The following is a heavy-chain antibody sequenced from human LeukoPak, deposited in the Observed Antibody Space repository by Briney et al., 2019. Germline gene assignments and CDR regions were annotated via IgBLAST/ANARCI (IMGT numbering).Heavy chain of an antibody. J-gene: IGHJ3*02. Sequence: PSETLSLTCTVSGGSISSGGYYWSWIRQPPGKGLEWIGYIYHSGSTYYNPSLKSRVTMSVDRSKNQFSLKLSSVTAADTAVYYCARTSSGVDAFDIWGQGTMVTVSS. D-gene: IGHD6-19*01. CDR1: GGSISSGGYY. V-gene: IGHV4-30-2*01. CDR3: ARTSSGVDAFDI. CDR2: IYHSGST.